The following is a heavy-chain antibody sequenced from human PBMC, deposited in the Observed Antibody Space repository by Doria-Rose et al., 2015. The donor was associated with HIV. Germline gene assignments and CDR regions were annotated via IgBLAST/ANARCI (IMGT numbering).Heavy chain of an antibody. CDR1: GGSISHYY. Sequence: QVQLVQSGPGLVKPSETLSLTCSVSGGSISHYYWSWIRQPPGKGLEYIGDIFYTGSTNYSPSLKSRVSISIDTSKNKFSLRLSSVTAADTAVYYCARVLSGTHDYWGQGTLVTVSS. CDR3: ARVLSGTHDY. CDR2: IFYTGST. V-gene: IGHV4-59*01. J-gene: IGHJ4*02. D-gene: IGHD1-26*01.